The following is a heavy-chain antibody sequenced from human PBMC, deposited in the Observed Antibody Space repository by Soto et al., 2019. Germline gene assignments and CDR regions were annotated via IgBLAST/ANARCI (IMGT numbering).Heavy chain of an antibody. Sequence: QVQLQESGPGLVKVSETLSLTCTVSGGSINSYYWSWIRQPPGKGLEWVADIDYSGRTNYNPSLKRRLTMSVATSKNQLSLKVRSVTAADTAVYYCAREIRLVGVTGWFYPWGQATLVPGSS. V-gene: IGHV4-59*01. D-gene: IGHD1-26*01. CDR1: GGSINSYY. CDR2: IDYSGRT. CDR3: AREIRLVGVTGWFYP. J-gene: IGHJ5*02.